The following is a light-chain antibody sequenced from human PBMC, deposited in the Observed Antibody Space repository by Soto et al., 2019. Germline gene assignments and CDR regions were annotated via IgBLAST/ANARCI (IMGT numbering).Light chain of an antibody. Sequence: IVLMQSPGTLSLSPGERATLSCRASQSVRNNYLAWYQQKPGQAPRLLISGASSRAAGIPDRFSGSGSETDFTLTISRLEPEDFALYFCQQDCNTQITFGHGTRLEIK. CDR1: QSVRNNY. CDR2: GAS. CDR3: QQDCNTQIT. J-gene: IGKJ5*01. V-gene: IGKV3-20*01.